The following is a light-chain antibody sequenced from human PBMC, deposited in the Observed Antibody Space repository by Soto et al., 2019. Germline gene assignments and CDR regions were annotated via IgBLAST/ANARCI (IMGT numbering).Light chain of an antibody. J-gene: IGKJ4*01. CDR3: LQSYRTPLT. CDR2: GAS. V-gene: IGKV1-39*01. CDR1: QSINNY. Sequence: MTQSQASRSASVGERDNITRRASQSINNYLTWYQQKPGKAPNLLIFGASTLPTGVPSRFSGSGSGTDFTLTISSLQPEDFATYYCLQSYRTPLTFGGGTKVDIK.